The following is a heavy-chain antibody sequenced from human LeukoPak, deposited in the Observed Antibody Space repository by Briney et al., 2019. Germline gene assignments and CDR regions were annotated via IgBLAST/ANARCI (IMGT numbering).Heavy chain of an antibody. V-gene: IGHV4-30-4*08. J-gene: IGHJ4*02. D-gene: IGHD3-16*02. CDR2: IYYSGST. Sequence: SSETLSLTCTVSGGSISSGDYYWSWIRQPPGKGLEWIGYIYYSGSTYYNPSLKSRVTISVDTSKNQFSLELSSVTAADTAVYYCARVVAISDYVWGSYRFDYWGQGTLVTVSS. CDR3: ARVVAISDYVWGSYRFDY. CDR1: GGSISSGDYY.